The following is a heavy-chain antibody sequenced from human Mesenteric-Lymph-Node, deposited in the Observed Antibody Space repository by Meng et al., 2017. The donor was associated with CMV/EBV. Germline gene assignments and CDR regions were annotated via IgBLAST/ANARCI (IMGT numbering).Heavy chain of an antibody. V-gene: IGHV3-23*01. CDR3: AKDRDIGVAGPGVLDY. CDR1: GFTFSSYA. Sequence: GGSLRLSCAASGFTFSSYAMSWVRQAPGKGLEWVSASGSGGITYYADSVKGRFSVSRDNSKNTLYLHMNRLRVEDTAVYYCAKDRDIGVAGPGVLDYWGQGTLVTVSS. D-gene: IGHD6-19*01. CDR2: SGSGGIT. J-gene: IGHJ4*02.